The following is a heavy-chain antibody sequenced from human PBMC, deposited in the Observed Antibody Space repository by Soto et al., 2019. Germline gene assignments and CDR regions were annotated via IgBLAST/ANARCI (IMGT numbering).Heavy chain of an antibody. CDR3: AAGVLLWFGELSGED. CDR2: IVVGSGNT. Sequence: QMQLVQSGPEVKKPGTSVKVSCKASGFTFTSSAVQWVRQARGQRLEWIGRIVVGSGNTNYAQKFQERVTITRDMSTSTAYMELSSLRSEDTAVYYCAAGVLLWFGELSGEDWGQGTLVTVSS. J-gene: IGHJ4*02. D-gene: IGHD3-10*01. CDR1: GFTFTSSA. V-gene: IGHV1-58*01.